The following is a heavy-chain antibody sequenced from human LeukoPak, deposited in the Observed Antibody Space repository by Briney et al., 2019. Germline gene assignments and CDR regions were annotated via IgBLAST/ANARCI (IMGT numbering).Heavy chain of an antibody. J-gene: IGHJ4*02. CDR1: GYTFTSYS. Sequence: ASVKVSCKASGYTFTSYSISWVRQAPGQGLEWMGWISAYNGNTIYAQKVKGRVTMTTDTSTSTAYMELRSLKSDDTAVYYCARASYCSGGSCYSDIWGQGTLVTVSS. CDR3: ARASYCSGGSCYSDI. CDR2: ISAYNGNT. V-gene: IGHV1-18*01. D-gene: IGHD2-15*01.